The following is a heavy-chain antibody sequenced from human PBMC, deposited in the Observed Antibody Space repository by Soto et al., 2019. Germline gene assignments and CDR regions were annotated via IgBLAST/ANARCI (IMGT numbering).Heavy chain of an antibody. V-gene: IGHV3-72*01. D-gene: IGHD3-10*01. CDR1: GFTFSDHY. CDR3: AMEGSGPGWT. CDR2: TKNKPNSYTT. Sequence: EVQLVESGGGLVQPGGSLRLSCAASGFTFSDHYMEWVRQAPGKGLEWVGRTKNKPNSYTTEYAASVRGRFTISSDDSKNSLYLQMNSLKTEDTAVYYCAMEGSGPGWTWGQGTLVTVSS. J-gene: IGHJ5*02.